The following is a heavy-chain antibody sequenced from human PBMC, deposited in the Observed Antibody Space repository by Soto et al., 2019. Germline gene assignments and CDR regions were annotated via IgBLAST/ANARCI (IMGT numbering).Heavy chain of an antibody. J-gene: IGHJ4*02. CDR2: IYSSGST. CDR3: ARGSETTNWYYVH. Sequence: SETLSLTCSVSGASVSGYYWTWIRQPPGKGLEWIGYIYSSGSTIYNPSLKSRVTMSVDTSKNQVSLKVYSVTAADTAVYFCARGSETTNWYYVHWGQGTLVTVSS. CDR1: GASVSGYY. V-gene: IGHV4-59*02.